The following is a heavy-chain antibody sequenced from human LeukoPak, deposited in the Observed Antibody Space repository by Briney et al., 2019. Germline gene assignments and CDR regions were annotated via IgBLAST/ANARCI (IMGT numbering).Heavy chain of an antibody. CDR2: IYYSGST. CDR3: ARRDCSGGSCYFQP. V-gene: IGHV4-39*01. D-gene: IGHD2-15*01. J-gene: IGHJ1*01. CDR1: GGSVSSSSHY. Sequence: SETLSFTCTVSGGSVSSSSHYWNWIRQPPGKGLEWIGSIYYSGSTNYNPSLQSRVTISVDTSKNQFSLRLSSVTAADTAMYYCARRDCSGGSCYFQPWGQGTLVTVSS.